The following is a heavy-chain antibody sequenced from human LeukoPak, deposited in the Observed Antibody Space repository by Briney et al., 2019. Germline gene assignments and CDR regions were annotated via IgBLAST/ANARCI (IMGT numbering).Heavy chain of an antibody. CDR3: ARLGRDGYDYVRY. D-gene: IGHD5-24*01. J-gene: IGHJ4*02. CDR1: GASISSYY. Sequence: SETLSLTCTVSGASISSYYWSWIRQPPGEGLDWIGYVHYSGSTNYNPSLKSRVTISVDTSKNQFSLKLSSVTAADTAVYYCARLGRDGYDYVRYWGQGTLVTVSS. V-gene: IGHV4-59*01. CDR2: VHYSGST.